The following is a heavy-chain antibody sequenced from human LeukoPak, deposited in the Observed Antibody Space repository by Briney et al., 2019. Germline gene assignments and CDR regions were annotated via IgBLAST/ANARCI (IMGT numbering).Heavy chain of an antibody. J-gene: IGHJ4*02. CDR1: GFTFSSYW. V-gene: IGHV3-74*01. D-gene: IGHD2-15*01. Sequence: PGGSLRLSCAASGFTFSSYWMHWVRQAPGKGLVWVSHINSDGSSTGYADSVKGRFTMSRVNANNTLYLQMNSLRAEDTAVYYCARGSGGRDHWGQGTLVTVSS. CDR3: ARGSGGRDH. CDR2: INSDGSST.